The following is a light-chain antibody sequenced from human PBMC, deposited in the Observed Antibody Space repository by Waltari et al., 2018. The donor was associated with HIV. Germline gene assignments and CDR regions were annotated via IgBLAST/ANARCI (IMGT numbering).Light chain of an antibody. Sequence: EIVMMQSPATLSVSPGARATLSCRASPSVSSNLAWYQQKPGQAPRLLIYGASTRATGIPARFSGSGSGTEFTLTISSLQSEDFAVYYCQQYNKWPLTFGGGTKVEIK. J-gene: IGKJ4*01. CDR3: QQYNKWPLT. V-gene: IGKV3D-15*01. CDR1: PSVSSN. CDR2: GAS.